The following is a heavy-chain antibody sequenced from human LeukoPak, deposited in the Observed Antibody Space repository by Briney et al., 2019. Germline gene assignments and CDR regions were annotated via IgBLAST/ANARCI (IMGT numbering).Heavy chain of an antibody. D-gene: IGHD3-9*01. V-gene: IGHV4-34*01. CDR3: ARGTGYYNRWFDP. Sequence: SETLSLTCAVYGGSFSGYYWSWIRQPPGKGLEWIGEINHSGSTNYNPSLTSRVTISVDTSKNQFSLKLSSVTAADTAVYYCARGTGYYNRWFDPWGQGTLVTVSS. CDR1: GGSFSGYY. J-gene: IGHJ5*01. CDR2: INHSGST.